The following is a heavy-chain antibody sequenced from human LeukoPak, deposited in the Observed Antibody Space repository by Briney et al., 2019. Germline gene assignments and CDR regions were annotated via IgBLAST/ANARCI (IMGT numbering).Heavy chain of an antibody. Sequence: GGSLRLSCAASGFTFRNYWMSWVRQAPGKGLEWVSSIKISSYADYADSVKGRFTISRDNSKNTLYLQMNSLRVEDTAVYYCAKVRPPPGSGWYGGDDSWGQGTLVTVSS. CDR1: GFTFRNYW. V-gene: IGHV3-23*01. D-gene: IGHD6-19*01. CDR3: AKVRPPPGSGWYGGDDS. CDR2: IKISSYA. J-gene: IGHJ4*02.